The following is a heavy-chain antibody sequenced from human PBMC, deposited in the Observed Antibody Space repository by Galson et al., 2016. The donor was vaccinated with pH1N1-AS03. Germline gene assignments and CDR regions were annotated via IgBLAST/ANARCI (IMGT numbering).Heavy chain of an antibody. CDR1: GGSMTSPDW. V-gene: IGHV4-4*01. Sequence: LSLTCTVSGGSMTSPDWWTWVRQPPGKGLEWIGEVHYSGTTSYNPSLNSRVTMSIVKSNNQFSLNLGSVTAADTAVYFCASAGYHTPGYHYWGQGALVTVSS. J-gene: IGHJ4*02. D-gene: IGHD3-16*02. CDR3: ASAGYHTPGYHY. CDR2: VHYSGTT.